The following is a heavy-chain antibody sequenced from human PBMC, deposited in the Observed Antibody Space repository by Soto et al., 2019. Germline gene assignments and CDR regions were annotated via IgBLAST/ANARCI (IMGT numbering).Heavy chain of an antibody. CDR1: GGTFSSYA. D-gene: IGHD2-2*01. J-gene: IGHJ6*02. Sequence: GASVKVSCKASGGTFSSYAISWVRQAPGQGLEWMGGIIPIFGTANYAQKFQGRVTITADKSTSTAYMELSSLRSEDTAVYYCAIYCSSTSCYKGYYGMDVWGQGTTVTVSS. CDR3: AIYCSSTSCYKGYYGMDV. V-gene: IGHV1-69*06. CDR2: IIPIFGTA.